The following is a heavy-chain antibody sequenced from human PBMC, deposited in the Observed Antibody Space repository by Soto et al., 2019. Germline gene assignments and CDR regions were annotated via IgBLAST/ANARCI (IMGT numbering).Heavy chain of an antibody. CDR2: IDWDDDE. CDR1: GFSLTTSGMC. J-gene: IGHJ4*02. Sequence: SGPTLVNPTQTLTLTCTFSGFSLTTSGMCVSWIRQPPGKALEWLARIDWDDDEFYNTSLKTRVTISKDSSKNQVVLTMTDMDPVDTATYYCARSLVRGVPLRRELDYWGQGTLVTVSS. D-gene: IGHD3-10*01. CDR3: ARSLVRGVPLRRELDY. V-gene: IGHV2-70*17.